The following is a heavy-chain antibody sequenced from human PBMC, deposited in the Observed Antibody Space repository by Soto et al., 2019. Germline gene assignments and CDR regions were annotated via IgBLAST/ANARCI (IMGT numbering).Heavy chain of an antibody. CDR2: ISSSSSYI. Sequence: EVQLVESGGGLVKPGGSLRLSCAASGFTFSSYSMNWVRQAPGKGLEWVSSISSSSSYIYYADSVKGRFTISRDNAKNSLYLKMNSLRAEDTAVYYCAREGAAAGVNYYYGMDVWGQGTTVTVSS. J-gene: IGHJ6*02. CDR1: GFTFSSYS. D-gene: IGHD6-13*01. CDR3: AREGAAAGVNYYYGMDV. V-gene: IGHV3-21*01.